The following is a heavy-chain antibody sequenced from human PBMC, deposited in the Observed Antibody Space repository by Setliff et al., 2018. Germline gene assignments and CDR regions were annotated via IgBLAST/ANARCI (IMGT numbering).Heavy chain of an antibody. V-gene: IGHV1-24*01. CDR1: GSTVTESS. CDR3: ATGFLRYDILTGYYQRPHYFEY. D-gene: IGHD3-9*01. CDR2: FDPEDGER. J-gene: IGHJ4*02. Sequence: GASVKVSCKVPGSTVTESSMHWVRQAPGKGLEWMGGFDPEDGERIYAQHFQGRLTMTEDTSTDTAYMELSSLRSEDTAVYYCATGFLRYDILTGYYQRPHYFEYWGQGTLVTSPQ.